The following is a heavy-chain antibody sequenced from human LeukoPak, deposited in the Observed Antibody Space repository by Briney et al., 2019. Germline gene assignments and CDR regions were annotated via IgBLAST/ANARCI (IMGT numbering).Heavy chain of an antibody. J-gene: IGHJ6*03. CDR2: INPNSGAT. CDR1: GYIFAGYY. CDR3: ARDGIGTYYYYSYMDV. Sequence: ASVNVSCKASGYIFAGYYIHWVRQAPGQGLEWLGWINPNSGATNYAQKFQGRVTLTRDTSISTAYLELSRLRSDDSAVCYWARDGIGTYYYYSYMDVWGKGTTVTVSS. D-gene: IGHD1-1*01. V-gene: IGHV1-2*02.